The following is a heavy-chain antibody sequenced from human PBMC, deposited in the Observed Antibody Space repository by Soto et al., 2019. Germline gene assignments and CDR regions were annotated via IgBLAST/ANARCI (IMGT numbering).Heavy chain of an antibody. CDR2: IGTAGDT. D-gene: IGHD3-3*01. Sequence: GGSLRLSCAASGFTFSSYDMHWVRQATGKGLEWVSAIGTAGDTYYPGSVKGRFTISRENAKNSLYLQMNSLRAENTAVYYCARNTSFGVPLRDYGMDGWGQGTTVTV. V-gene: IGHV3-13*01. CDR1: GFTFSSYD. CDR3: ARNTSFGVPLRDYGMDG. J-gene: IGHJ6*02.